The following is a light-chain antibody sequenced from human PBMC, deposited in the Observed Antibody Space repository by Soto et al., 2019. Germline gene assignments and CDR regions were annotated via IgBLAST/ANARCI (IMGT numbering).Light chain of an antibody. J-gene: IGKJ1*01. Sequence: DIQMTQSPSTLSASVGDRVTITCRASESISDSVAWYQQKPGKAPNLLIYEASSLKSGVPSRFSGSRSGTEYTLTISRLQPDDFATYYCQQYNGYWTFGQETKVEIK. CDR3: QQYNGYWT. CDR2: EAS. V-gene: IGKV1-5*03. CDR1: ESISDS.